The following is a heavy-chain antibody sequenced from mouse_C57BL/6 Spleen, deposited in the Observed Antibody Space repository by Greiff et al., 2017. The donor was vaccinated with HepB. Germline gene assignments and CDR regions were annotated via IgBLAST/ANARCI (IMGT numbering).Heavy chain of an antibody. CDR1: GYTFTSYW. CDR2: IDPSDSYT. Sequence: VQLQQSGAELVKPGASVKLSCKASGYTFTSYWMQWVKQRPGQGLEWIGEIDPSDSYTNYNQKFKGKATLTVDTSSSTAYMKLSSLTSEDSAVYYCARSGNYLFDYWGQGTTLTVSS. CDR3: ARSGNYLFDY. V-gene: IGHV1-50*01. J-gene: IGHJ2*01. D-gene: IGHD2-1*01.